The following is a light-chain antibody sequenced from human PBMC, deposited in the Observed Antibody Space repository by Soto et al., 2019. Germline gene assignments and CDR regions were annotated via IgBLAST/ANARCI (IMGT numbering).Light chain of an antibody. Sequence: EILMTQSPATLSVSPGERATLSCRASQSVRTNLAWFHQKPGQSPRLLIYDASTRATGVPARFSGSGSGTDFTLSISGLQSEDSGLYYCQQYDNWPPWTFGQGTKVEV. V-gene: IGKV3-15*01. CDR3: QQYDNWPPWT. CDR1: QSVRTN. CDR2: DAS. J-gene: IGKJ1*01.